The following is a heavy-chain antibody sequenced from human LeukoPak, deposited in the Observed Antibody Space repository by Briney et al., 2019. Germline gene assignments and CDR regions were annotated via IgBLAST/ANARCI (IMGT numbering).Heavy chain of an antibody. Sequence: PGGSLRLSCAASGFTFSSYAMHWVRQAPGKGLEWVAVISYDGSNKYYADSVKGRFTISRDNSKNTLYLQMNSLRAEDTAVYYCAGVRAGGNRAFDVWGQGTVVAVSS. CDR1: GFTFSSYA. J-gene: IGHJ3*01. D-gene: IGHD4-23*01. CDR2: ISYDGSNK. CDR3: AGVRAGGNRAFDV. V-gene: IGHV3-30-3*01.